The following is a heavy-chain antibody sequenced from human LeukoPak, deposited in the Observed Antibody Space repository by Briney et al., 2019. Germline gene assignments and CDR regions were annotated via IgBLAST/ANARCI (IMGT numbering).Heavy chain of an antibody. J-gene: IGHJ4*02. CDR2: ISYSGTT. D-gene: IGHD6-13*01. V-gene: IGHV4-59*01. Sequence: PSETLSLTCTVSGGSISSYYWSWIRQSPGKGLEWIAYISYSGTTNYNPSLKSRVTMSVDTSKNQFSLKLSSVTTADTAVYYCARGRAAAGSPFDYWGQGTLVTVCS. CDR3: ARGRAAAGSPFDY. CDR1: GGSISSYY.